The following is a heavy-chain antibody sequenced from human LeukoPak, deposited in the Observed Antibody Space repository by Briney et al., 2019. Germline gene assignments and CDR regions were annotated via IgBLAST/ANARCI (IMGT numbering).Heavy chain of an antibody. J-gene: IGHJ2*01. V-gene: IGHV4-4*07. CDR2: IYTSGST. CDR3: ARDLTYYYDSSGYYYRTIHWYFEL. Sequence: PSETLSLTCTVSGGSISSYYWSWIRQPAGKGLEWIGRIYTSGSTNYNPSLKSRVTMSVDTSKNQFSLKLSSVTAADTAVYYCARDLTYYYDSSGYYYRTIHWYFELWCRGTLVTVSS. D-gene: IGHD3-22*01. CDR1: GGSISSYY.